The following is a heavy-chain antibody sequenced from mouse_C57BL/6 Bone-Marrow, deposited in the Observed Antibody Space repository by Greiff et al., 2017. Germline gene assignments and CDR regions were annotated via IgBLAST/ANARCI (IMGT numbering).Heavy chain of an antibody. D-gene: IGHD2-2*01. CDR3: ARGYPWYFDV. J-gene: IGHJ1*03. V-gene: IGHV1-64*01. CDR2: IHPNSGST. CDR1: GYTFTSYW. Sequence: VQLQQPGAELVKPGASVKLSCKASGYTFTSYWMHWVKQRPGQGLAWIGMIHPNSGSTNYNEKFKSKATMTVDKSSSTAYMQLSSLTSEDSAVYYCARGYPWYFDVWGTGTTVTVSS.